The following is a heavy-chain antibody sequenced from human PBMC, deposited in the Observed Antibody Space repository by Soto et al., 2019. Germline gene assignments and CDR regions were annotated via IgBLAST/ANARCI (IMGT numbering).Heavy chain of an antibody. CDR1: GASISTYY. D-gene: IGHD3-16*02. CDR2: IYYTGIT. CDR3: ARSADLGELSFWFEP. Sequence: SETLSLTCTVSGASISTYYYSWIRQAPGKALEWIGYIYYTGITNYNPSLKSRVTISQDTSKNQFSLTMTSVTAADTAVYYCARSADLGELSFWFEPWGQGTLVTVSS. V-gene: IGHV4-59*01. J-gene: IGHJ5*02.